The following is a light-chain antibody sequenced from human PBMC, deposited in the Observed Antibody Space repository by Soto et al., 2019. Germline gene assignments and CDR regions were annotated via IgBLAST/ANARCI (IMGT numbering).Light chain of an antibody. V-gene: IGKV3-20*01. J-gene: IGKJ1*01. CDR1: QSFSSSY. CDR3: QQYGASPWT. Sequence: EIVLRQSPGTLSLSPGEGGTLSCRASQSFSSSYLAWYQQKPGQAPRLLIYGASSRATGIPDRFSGSGSGTDFTLTISRLEPEDSAVYYCQQYGASPWTFGQGTKVEIK. CDR2: GAS.